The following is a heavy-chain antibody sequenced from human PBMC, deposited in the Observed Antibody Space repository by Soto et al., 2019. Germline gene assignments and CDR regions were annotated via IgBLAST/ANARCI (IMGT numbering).Heavy chain of an antibody. V-gene: IGHV3-30-3*01. J-gene: IGHJ2*01. CDR2: ISYDGSNK. CDR3: ARVWVDSSSWYGFEWYC. Sequence: GGSLRLSCAASGFTFSSYAIHWVRQAPGKGLEWVAVISYDGSNKYYADSVKGRFTISRDNSKNTLYLQMNSLRAEDTAVYYCARVWVDSSSWYGFEWYC. CDR1: GFTFSSYA. D-gene: IGHD6-13*01.